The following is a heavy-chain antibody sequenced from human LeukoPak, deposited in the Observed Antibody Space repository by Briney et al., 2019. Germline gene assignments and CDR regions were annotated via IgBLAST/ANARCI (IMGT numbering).Heavy chain of an antibody. V-gene: IGHV3-23*01. CDR2: ISPGGGTT. Sequence: GGSLRLSCAVSGFTFSNEAMGWVRQLRGGGLEWVSTISPGGGTTYYAESMKGRFTISRDNSKSTLYLEMNSLRVEDTAVYYCTKVRSGSSNWALRVFDYWGQGTLVTVSS. CDR3: TKVRSGSSNWALRVFDY. J-gene: IGHJ4*02. D-gene: IGHD4-11*01. CDR1: GFTFSNEA.